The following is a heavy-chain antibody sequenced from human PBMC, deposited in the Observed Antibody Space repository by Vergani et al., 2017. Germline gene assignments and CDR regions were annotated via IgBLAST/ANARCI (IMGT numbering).Heavy chain of an antibody. CDR2: IGKDGINT. Sequence: QVQLVESAGGVVQPGGSLRLSCAASGFTFSNFGMHWIRQAPGKGLEWLAYIGKDGINTRYRDAVKGRFTVSRDNSKYILYLQMDILRSEDTALYYSAQYLRGSTDGLPDSWGPGTLVIVSS. V-gene: IGHV3-30*02. CDR1: GFTFSNFG. D-gene: IGHD2/OR15-2a*01. CDR3: AQYLRGSTDGLPDS. J-gene: IGHJ4*02.